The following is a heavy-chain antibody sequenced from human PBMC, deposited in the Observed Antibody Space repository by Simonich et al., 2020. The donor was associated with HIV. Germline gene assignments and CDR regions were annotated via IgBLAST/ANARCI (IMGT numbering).Heavy chain of an antibody. CDR2: INPNSGVK. D-gene: IGHD1-1*01. CDR1: GYTFTDNP. Sequence: QVQLVQSGAEVKKPGASVKVSCKASGYTFTDNPLHWVRQAPGQGLEWMGWINPNSGVKDYAQNFKGRVAMTRDTSMSTAYMELSRPTSDDTAVYFCAREGAMLDEAFDVWGQGTMVTVSS. V-gene: IGHV1-2*02. CDR3: AREGAMLDEAFDV. J-gene: IGHJ3*01.